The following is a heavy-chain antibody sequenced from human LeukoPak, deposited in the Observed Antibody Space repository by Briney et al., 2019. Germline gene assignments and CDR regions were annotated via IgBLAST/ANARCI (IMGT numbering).Heavy chain of an antibody. CDR3: ARPAEVAAAGGGYFQH. V-gene: IGHV4-39*07. Sequence: SETLSLTCTVSGGSISSSSYYWGWIRQPPGKGLEWIGSIYYSGSTNYNPSLKSRVTISVDTSKNQFSLKLSSVTAADTAVYYCARPAEVAAAGGGYFQHWGQGTLVTVSS. CDR2: IYYSGST. D-gene: IGHD6-13*01. CDR1: GGSISSSSYY. J-gene: IGHJ1*01.